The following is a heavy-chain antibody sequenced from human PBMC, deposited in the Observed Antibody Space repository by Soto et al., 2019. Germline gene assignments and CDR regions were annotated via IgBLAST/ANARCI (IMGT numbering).Heavy chain of an antibody. D-gene: IGHD1-1*01. Sequence: QVQLQQWGAGLLKPSETLSLTCAVFGGSVNSGNYYWSWIRRPPGRGLGWIGERSHGGGTHFNPSLKSRVTISVDTSKNQFSLKMSSVTAADTALYYCARVERGTATTVVDAFDIWGPGTMVTVSS. CDR1: GGSVNSGNYY. V-gene: IGHV4-34*01. CDR2: RSHGGGT. J-gene: IGHJ3*02. CDR3: ARVERGTATTVVDAFDI.